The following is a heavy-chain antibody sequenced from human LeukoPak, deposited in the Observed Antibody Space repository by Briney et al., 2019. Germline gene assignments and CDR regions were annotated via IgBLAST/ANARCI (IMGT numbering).Heavy chain of an antibody. Sequence: GASVKVSCKASGYTFTSYYMHWVRQAPGQGLEWMGWINPNSGGTNYAQKFQGRVTMTRDTSISTAYMELSRLRSDDTAVYYCARVQWLAREKEDNWFDPWGQGTLVTVSS. D-gene: IGHD6-19*01. V-gene: IGHV1-2*02. CDR3: ARVQWLAREKEDNWFDP. CDR1: GYTFTSYY. J-gene: IGHJ5*02. CDR2: INPNSGGT.